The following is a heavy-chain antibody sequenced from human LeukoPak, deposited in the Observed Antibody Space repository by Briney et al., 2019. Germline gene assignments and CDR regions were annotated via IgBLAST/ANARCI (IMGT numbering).Heavy chain of an antibody. V-gene: IGHV4-59*08. J-gene: IGHJ4*02. Sequence: SETLSLTCTVSGGSISSYYWSWIRQPPGKGLEWIGYFYYSGSTTYNPSLKSRVTISVDTSKNQFSLKLTSVTAADTAVYSCARSGFCSGGSCFATGLFDYWGQGTLVTVSS. D-gene: IGHD2-15*01. CDR2: FYYSGST. CDR3: ARSGFCSGGSCFATGLFDY. CDR1: GGSISSYY.